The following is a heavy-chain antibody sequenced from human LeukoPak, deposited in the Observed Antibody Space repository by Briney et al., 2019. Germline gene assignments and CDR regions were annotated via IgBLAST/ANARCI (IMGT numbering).Heavy chain of an antibody. D-gene: IGHD4-17*01. CDR2: ISSSSYI. Sequence: GGSLRLSCAASGFTFSSYSMNWVRQAPGKGLEWVSPISSSSYIYYADSVKGRFTISRDNAKNSLYLQMNSLRAEDTAVYYCARAYGDYNFDYWGQGTLVTVSS. V-gene: IGHV3-21*01. J-gene: IGHJ4*02. CDR1: GFTFSSYS. CDR3: ARAYGDYNFDY.